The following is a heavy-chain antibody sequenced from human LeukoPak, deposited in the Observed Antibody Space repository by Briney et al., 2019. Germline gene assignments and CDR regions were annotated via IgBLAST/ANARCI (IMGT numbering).Heavy chain of an antibody. V-gene: IGHV1-2*02. Sequence: VSCKAXGCTFTXYYMHWVRQAPGQGLEWMGWINPDSGGTNYAQKFQGRVTMTRDTSISTAYMELSRLRSDDTAVYYCARAATYDFWSGYREYDYWGQGTLVTVSS. J-gene: IGHJ4*02. CDR1: GCTFTXYY. D-gene: IGHD3-3*01. CDR2: INPDSGGT. CDR3: ARAATYDFWSGYREYDY.